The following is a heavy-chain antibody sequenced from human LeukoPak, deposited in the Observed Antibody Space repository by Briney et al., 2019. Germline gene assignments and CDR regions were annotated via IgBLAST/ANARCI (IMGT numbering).Heavy chain of an antibody. CDR3: ARGHSSDY. J-gene: IGHJ4*02. Sequence: PSETLSLPCTVSGGSISSSSYYWGWIRQPPGKGLEWIGSIYYSGSTYYNPSLKSRVTISVDTSKNQFSLKLSSVTAADTAVYYCARGHSSDYWGQGTLVTVSS. V-gene: IGHV4-39*01. CDR2: IYYSGST. CDR1: GGSISSSSYY. D-gene: IGHD6-13*01.